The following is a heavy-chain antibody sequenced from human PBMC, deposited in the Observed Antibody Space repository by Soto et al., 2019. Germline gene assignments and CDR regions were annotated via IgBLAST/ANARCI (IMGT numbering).Heavy chain of an antibody. J-gene: IGHJ6*02. D-gene: IGHD2-2*01. CDR1: GGSISSYY. V-gene: IGHV4-4*07. CDR3: ARDPGIVVVPAAEYYYYGMDV. CDR2: IYTSGST. Sequence: PSETLSLTCTVSGGSISSYYWSWIRQPAGKGLEWIGRIYTSGSTNYNPSLKSRVTMSVDTSKNQFSLKLSSVTAADTAVYYCARDPGIVVVPAAEYYYYGMDVWGQGTTVTSP.